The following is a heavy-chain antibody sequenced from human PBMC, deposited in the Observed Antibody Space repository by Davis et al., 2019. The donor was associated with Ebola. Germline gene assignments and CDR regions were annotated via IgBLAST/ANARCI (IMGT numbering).Heavy chain of an antibody. V-gene: IGHV1-2*04. J-gene: IGHJ6*02. CDR1: GYTFTGYY. CDR3: ARDCGDSSSWDYYGMDV. Sequence: ASVKVSCKASGYTFTGYYMHWVRQAPGQGLEWMGWINPNSGGTNYAQKFQGWVTMTRDTSISTAYMELSRLRSDDTAVYYCARDCGDSSSWDYYGMDVWGQGTTVTVSS. CDR2: INPNSGGT. D-gene: IGHD6-13*01.